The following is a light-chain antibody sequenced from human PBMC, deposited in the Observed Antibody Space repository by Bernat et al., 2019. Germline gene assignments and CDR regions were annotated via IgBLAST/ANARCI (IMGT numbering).Light chain of an antibody. V-gene: IGKV1-27*01. J-gene: IGKJ5*01. CDR2: GAA. CDR3: QQSYSNSIT. Sequence: IQMTQSPSSLSASVGDRVTIICRASQDINFYLAWYQHKPGKVPKLLIYGAATLQSGVPSRFSGRWSGAGFTLTISSLQPEDFATYYCQQSYSNSITFGQGTRLEIK. CDR1: QDINFY.